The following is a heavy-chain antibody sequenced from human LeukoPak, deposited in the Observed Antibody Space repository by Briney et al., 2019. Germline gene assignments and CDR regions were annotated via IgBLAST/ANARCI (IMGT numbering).Heavy chain of an antibody. Sequence: SVKVSCKASGYTFTSYGIIWVRQAPGQGLEWMGGIIPIFGTANYAQKFQGRVTITADESTSTAYMELSSLRSEDTAVYYCASDHYYEGRWAFDIWGQGTMVTVSS. CDR1: GYTFTSYG. V-gene: IGHV1-69*13. CDR3: ASDHYYEGRWAFDI. CDR2: IIPIFGTA. D-gene: IGHD3-22*01. J-gene: IGHJ3*02.